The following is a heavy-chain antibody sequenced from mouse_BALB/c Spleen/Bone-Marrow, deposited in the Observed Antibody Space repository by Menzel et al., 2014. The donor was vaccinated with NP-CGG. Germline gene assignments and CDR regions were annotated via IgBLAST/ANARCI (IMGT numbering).Heavy chain of an antibody. J-gene: IGHJ3*01. CDR2: INPDSSPI. CDR3: AKIYFFGYVSY. V-gene: IGHV4-1*02. D-gene: IGHD2-14*01. CDR1: GFDFSRYW. Sequence: DVPLHDSGGALVQPGGSLKLSCEASGFDFSRYWVTWVRQAPGKGLEWIGEINPDSSPIHYPPSLMDKFIISRDNANNPLRLQKSKVRYEETAIYDCAKIYFFGYVSYWGQGTLVTGSA.